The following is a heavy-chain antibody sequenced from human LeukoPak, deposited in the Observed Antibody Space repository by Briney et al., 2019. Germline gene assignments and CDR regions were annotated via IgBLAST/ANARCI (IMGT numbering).Heavy chain of an antibody. D-gene: IGHD3-9*01. CDR1: GFTFDDYA. CDR3: AKAGYYDILTGAFDI. Sequence: GGSLRLSCADSGFTFDDYAMHWVRQAPGKGPEWVSGISWNSGSTGYADSVKGRFTISRDNAKNSLYLQMNSLRAEDTALYYCAKAGYYDILTGAFDIWGQGTMVTVSS. J-gene: IGHJ3*02. CDR2: ISWNSGST. V-gene: IGHV3-9*01.